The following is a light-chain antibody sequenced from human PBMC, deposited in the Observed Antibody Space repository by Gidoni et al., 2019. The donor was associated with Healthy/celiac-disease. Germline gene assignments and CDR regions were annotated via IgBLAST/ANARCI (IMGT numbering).Light chain of an antibody. V-gene: IGKV3-11*01. CDR1: QSVSSY. Sequence: DIVLTQSPANLSLSPGERATLSCRASQSVSSYLAWYQQKPGQAPRLLIYDASNRATCIPARFSGSGSGTDFTLTISSLEPEDFAVYYCQQRSNWLTFGGGTKVEIK. CDR2: DAS. J-gene: IGKJ4*01. CDR3: QQRSNWLT.